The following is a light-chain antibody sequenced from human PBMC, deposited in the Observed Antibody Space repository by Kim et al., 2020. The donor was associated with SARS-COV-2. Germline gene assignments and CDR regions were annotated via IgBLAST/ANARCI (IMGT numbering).Light chain of an antibody. CDR1: ETISSW. Sequence: DIQMTQSPSTLSASVGDSVTITCRANETISSWLAWYQKKPGKAPKALIHAASRLQSGVPSRFSGSGSGTDFTLTIASLTPDDSAIYYCNQYKTYAYTFGQGTKLEI. CDR3: NQYKTYAYT. J-gene: IGKJ2*01. CDR2: AAS. V-gene: IGKV1-5*01.